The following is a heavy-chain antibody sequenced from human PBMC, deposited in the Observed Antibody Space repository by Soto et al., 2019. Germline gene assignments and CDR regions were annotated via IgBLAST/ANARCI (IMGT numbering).Heavy chain of an antibody. V-gene: IGHV3-33*01. Sequence: QVQLVESGGGVVQPGRSLRLSCAASGFTFSSYGMYWVRQAPGKGLEWVAFIWYDGSDKYYADSVKGRFIISRDNSKNTLYLQMNSLRAEDTADYYCATSIVTSFPNHAFDIWGQGTMVTVSS. CDR1: GFTFSSYG. CDR2: IWYDGSDK. D-gene: IGHD1-26*01. CDR3: ATSIVTSFPNHAFDI. J-gene: IGHJ3*02.